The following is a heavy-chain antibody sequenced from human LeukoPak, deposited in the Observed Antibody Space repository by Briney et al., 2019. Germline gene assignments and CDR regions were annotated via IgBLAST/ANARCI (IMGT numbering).Heavy chain of an antibody. J-gene: IGHJ4*02. CDR1: GFTFRSYG. CDR2: IAYDGSNK. D-gene: IGHD5-24*01. Sequence: GSLRLSCAASGFTFRSYGMHWVRQAPGKGPEWVAVIAYDGSNKYYADSVKGRFTISRDNAKNSLYLQMNSLRAEDTAVYYCARDWDGYPDYWGQGTLVTVSS. CDR3: ARDWDGYPDY. V-gene: IGHV3-30*03.